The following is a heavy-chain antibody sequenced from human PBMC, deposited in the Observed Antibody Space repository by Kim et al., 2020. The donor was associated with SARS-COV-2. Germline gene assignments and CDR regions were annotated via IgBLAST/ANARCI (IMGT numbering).Heavy chain of an antibody. D-gene: IGHD6-19*01. Sequence: GGSLRLSCAASGFTFSDYYMSWIRQAPGKGLEWVSYISSSGSTIYYADSVKGRFTISRDNAKNSLYLQMNSLRAEDTAVYYCARDLLESSGWYEGKKYYYYYGMDVWGQGTTVTVSS. V-gene: IGHV3-11*01. CDR2: ISSSGSTI. J-gene: IGHJ6*02. CDR3: ARDLLESSGWYEGKKYYYYYGMDV. CDR1: GFTFSDYY.